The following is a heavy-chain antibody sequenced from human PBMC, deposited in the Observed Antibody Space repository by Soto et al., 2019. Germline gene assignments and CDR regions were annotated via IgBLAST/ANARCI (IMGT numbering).Heavy chain of an antibody. CDR1: GYIFDSYG. D-gene: IGHD3-22*01. V-gene: IGHV1-18*01. Sequence: AAVKVSCKASGYIFDSYGISWVRQVPGQGLEWMGWITPYNGNTNYAQKSQGRVTMTTATSTNTAYMEMRSLRSKDTAVYYCARGRDGPMIGTVPFDYWGQGTPVTVSS. CDR3: ARGRDGPMIGTVPFDY. J-gene: IGHJ4*02. CDR2: ITPYNGNT.